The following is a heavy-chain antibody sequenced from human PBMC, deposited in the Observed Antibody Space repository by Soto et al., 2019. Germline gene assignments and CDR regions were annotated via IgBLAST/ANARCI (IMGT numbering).Heavy chain of an antibody. CDR1: RSYG. V-gene: IGHV3-30*18. J-gene: IGHJ6*02. D-gene: IGHD4-17*01. CDR3: AKDQGTTVTTGHYYYGMDV. Sequence: RSYGMHWVRQAPGKGLEWVAVISYDGSKKNYADSVKGRFTISRDNSKNTLYLQMNSLRAEDTAVYYCAKDQGTTVTTGHYYYGMDVWGQGTAVTVSS. CDR2: ISYDGSKK.